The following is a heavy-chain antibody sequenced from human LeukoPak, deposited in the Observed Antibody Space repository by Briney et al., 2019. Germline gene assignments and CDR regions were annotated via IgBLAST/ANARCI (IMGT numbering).Heavy chain of an antibody. V-gene: IGHV3-74*01. CDR3: ARDGRLLNYNMDV. Sequence: GGSLRLSCAASGFSFSVFWMHWVRQAPGKGPVWVSRIKTDGSITDYADSVKGRFTISRDNAKNTLYLQMNSLRAEDTAVYYCARDGRLLNYNMDVWGKGTTVTVSS. CDR2: IKTDGSIT. J-gene: IGHJ6*03. D-gene: IGHD2-15*01. CDR1: GFSFSVFW.